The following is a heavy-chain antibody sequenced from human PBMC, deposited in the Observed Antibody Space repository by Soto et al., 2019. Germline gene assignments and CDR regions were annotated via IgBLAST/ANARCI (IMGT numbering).Heavy chain of an antibody. CDR2: IRSKAYGGTT. Sequence: GGSLRLSCTASGFTFGDYAMIWFRQAPGKGLEWVGFIRSKAYGGTTEYAASVKGRFTISRDDSKSIAYLQMNSLKTEDTAVYYCTREGTTVVTPIPDAFDIWGQGTMVTVSS. D-gene: IGHD2-21*02. CDR1: GFTFGDYA. V-gene: IGHV3-49*03. CDR3: TREGTTVVTPIPDAFDI. J-gene: IGHJ3*02.